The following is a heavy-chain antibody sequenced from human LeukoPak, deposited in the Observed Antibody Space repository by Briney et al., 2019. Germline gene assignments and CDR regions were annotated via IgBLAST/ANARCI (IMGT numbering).Heavy chain of an antibody. Sequence: PGGSLRLSFAASGFTFRNTAMSWVRQAPGKGLEWVSAFPGSGGNTYYADSVKGRFTISRDNSKNTVFLQMNSLRAEDTAVHYCTKWGDYDVLTGYYVSDYWGQGTLVTVSS. V-gene: IGHV3-23*01. CDR1: GFTFRNTA. D-gene: IGHD3-9*01. CDR2: FPGSGGNT. CDR3: TKWGDYDVLTGYYVSDY. J-gene: IGHJ4*02.